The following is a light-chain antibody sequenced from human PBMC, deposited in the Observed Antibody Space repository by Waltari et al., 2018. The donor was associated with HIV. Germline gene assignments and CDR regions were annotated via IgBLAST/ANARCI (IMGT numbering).Light chain of an antibody. J-gene: IGKJ1*01. CDR3: QQYHSWPWT. CDR1: QSVSNN. Sequence: LIMTQSPGSLSVSPGERAHLSCRASQSVSNNLAWFQHQRGQPPRLLIFGVSSKAAGVPDIFRGSGSGTEFNLTISGLRSEDFATYYCQQYHSWPWTFGQGTKVEV. CDR2: GVS. V-gene: IGKV3-15*01.